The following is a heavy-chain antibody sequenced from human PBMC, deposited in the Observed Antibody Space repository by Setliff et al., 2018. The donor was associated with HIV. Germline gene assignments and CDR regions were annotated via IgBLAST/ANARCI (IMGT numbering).Heavy chain of an antibody. J-gene: IGHJ4*02. CDR1: GGSISSYY. D-gene: IGHD4-17*01. Sequence: PSETLSLTCTVSGGSISSYYWSWIRQPPGKGLEWIGYIYYSGSTNYNPSLKSRVTISVDTSKNQFSLKLSSVTAADTAMYYCVRDDYGYNGKGFDYWGPGTLVTVSS. CDR3: VRDDYGYNGKGFDY. CDR2: IYYSGST. V-gene: IGHV4-59*12.